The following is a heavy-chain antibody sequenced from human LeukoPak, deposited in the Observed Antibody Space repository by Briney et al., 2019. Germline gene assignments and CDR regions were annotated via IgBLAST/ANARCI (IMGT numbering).Heavy chain of an antibody. CDR1: GFTFSSYS. D-gene: IGHD6-19*01. CDR2: ISSSSSYI. V-gene: IGHV3-21*01. Sequence: GGSLRLSCAASGFTFSSYSMNWVRQAPGKGLEWVSSISSSSSYIYYADPVTGRFTISRDNAKNSLYLQMNSLRAEDTAVYYCARDYSRGSSGWYWGQGTLVTVSS. CDR3: ARDYSRGSSGWY. J-gene: IGHJ4*02.